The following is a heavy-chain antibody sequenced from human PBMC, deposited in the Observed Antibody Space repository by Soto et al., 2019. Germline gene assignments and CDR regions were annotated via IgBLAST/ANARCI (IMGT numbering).Heavy chain of an antibody. J-gene: IGHJ4*02. CDR2: VYYTGST. D-gene: IGHD2-2*01. V-gene: IGHV4-59*12. Sequence: PSETLSLTCTVSGGSISRYYWSWIRQPPGKGLEYIGYVYYTGSTDYNPSLKNRVTMSVDTSRNQFSLRAEDTAVYYCAKDVVLVPAARRFDYWGQGTLVTVSS. CDR3: AKDVVLVPAARRFDY. CDR1: GGSISRYY.